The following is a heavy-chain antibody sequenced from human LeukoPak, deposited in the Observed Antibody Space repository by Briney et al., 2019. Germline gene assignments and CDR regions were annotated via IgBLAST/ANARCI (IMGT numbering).Heavy chain of an antibody. CDR3: AKDPNYYGSGSYHDY. CDR1: GFTFSSYA. CDR2: ISGSGGST. D-gene: IGHD3-10*01. J-gene: IGHJ4*02. Sequence: GGSLRLSCAASGFTFSSYAMSWVRQAPGKGLEWVSAISGSGGSTYYADSVKGRFTISRDNSKNTLYLQMNSLRAEDTAVYYCAKDPNYYGSGSYHDYWGQGTLVTVSS. V-gene: IGHV3-23*01.